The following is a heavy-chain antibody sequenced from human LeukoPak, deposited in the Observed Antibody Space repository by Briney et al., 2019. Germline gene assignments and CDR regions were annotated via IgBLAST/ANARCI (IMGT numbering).Heavy chain of an antibody. Sequence: SETLSLTCTVSGGSISTSSYYWGWVRQPPGKGLEWIGNIFYSGSTYYNPSLKSRVTISVDTSKNQFSLKLSSVTAADTAVYYCARDSPHSIAVAGTGFDYWGQGTLVTVSS. J-gene: IGHJ4*02. CDR3: ARDSPHSIAVAGTGFDY. D-gene: IGHD6-19*01. CDR2: IFYSGST. CDR1: GGSISTSSYY. V-gene: IGHV4-39*07.